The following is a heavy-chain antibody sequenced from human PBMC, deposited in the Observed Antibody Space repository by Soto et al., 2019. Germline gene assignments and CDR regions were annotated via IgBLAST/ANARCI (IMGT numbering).Heavy chain of an antibody. CDR2: IKQDGSEK. CDR3: ARYIAVAGTGLFDY. D-gene: IGHD6-19*01. CDR1: GFTFSSYW. V-gene: IGHV3-7*05. J-gene: IGHJ4*02. Sequence: EVQLVESGGGLVQPGGSLRLSCAASGFTFSSYWMSWVRQAPGKGLEWVANIKQDGSEKYYVDSVKGRFTISRDNAKNSLYLQMNILRAEDTAVYYCARYIAVAGTGLFDYWGQGTLVTVSS.